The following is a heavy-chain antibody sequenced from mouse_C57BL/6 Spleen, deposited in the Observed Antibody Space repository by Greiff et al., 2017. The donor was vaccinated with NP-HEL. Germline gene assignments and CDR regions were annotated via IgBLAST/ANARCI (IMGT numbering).Heavy chain of an antibody. V-gene: IGHV5-17*01. CDR3: ARPELSNWYFDV. J-gene: IGHJ1*03. CDR1: GFTFSDYG. Sequence: DVQLVESGGGLVKPGGSLKLSCAASGFTFSDYGMHWVRQAPEKGLEWVAYISGGSSTIYYADTVKGRFTISRDNAKNTLFLQMTSLRSEDTAMYYWARPELSNWYFDVWGTGTTVTVSS. CDR2: ISGGSSTI.